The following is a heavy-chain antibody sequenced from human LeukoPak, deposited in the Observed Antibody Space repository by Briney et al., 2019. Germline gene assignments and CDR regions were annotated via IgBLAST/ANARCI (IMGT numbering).Heavy chain of an antibody. Sequence: PGGSLRLSCAASGFTFSDYYMNWIRQAPGKGLEWVSYISSSGSTINYADSVKGRFTISRDNAKNSLYLQINSLRADDTAVYYCERGKSRLVDSFDCRGQGTRVTVSS. D-gene: IGHD2-2*01. V-gene: IGHV3-11*01. J-gene: IGHJ4*02. CDR3: ERGKSRLVDSFDC. CDR1: GFTFSDYY. CDR2: ISSSGSTI.